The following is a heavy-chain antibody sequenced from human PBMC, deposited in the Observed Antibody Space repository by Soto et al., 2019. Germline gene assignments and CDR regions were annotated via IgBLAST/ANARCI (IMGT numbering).Heavy chain of an antibody. CDR1: GPPFTSYC. CDR3: AREGGVWYQLVGSWFDR. V-gene: IGHV1-46*01. J-gene: IGHJ5*02. D-gene: IGHD2-2*01. Sequence: APLKVSCKSSGPPFTSYCIHWVRQAPGQGLEWMGIINPSGGSTSYAQKFQGRVTMTRDTSTSTVYMEVSSLGSEDTAVYWWAREGGVWYQLVGSWFDRWGQGTVVTV. CDR2: INPSGGST.